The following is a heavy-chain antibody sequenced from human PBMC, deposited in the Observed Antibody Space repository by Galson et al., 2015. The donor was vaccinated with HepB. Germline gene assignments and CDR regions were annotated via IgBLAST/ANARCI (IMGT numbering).Heavy chain of an antibody. CDR3: ARDLAYCGGDCYSNWFDP. CDR2: IIPIFGTA. CDR1: GGTFSSYA. Sequence: SVKVSCKASGGTFSSYAISWVRQAPGQGLEWMGGIIPIFGTANYAQKFQGRVTITADKSTSTAYMELSSLRSEDTAVYYCARDLAYCGGDCYSNWFDPWGQGTLVTVSS. V-gene: IGHV1-69*06. J-gene: IGHJ5*02. D-gene: IGHD2-21*02.